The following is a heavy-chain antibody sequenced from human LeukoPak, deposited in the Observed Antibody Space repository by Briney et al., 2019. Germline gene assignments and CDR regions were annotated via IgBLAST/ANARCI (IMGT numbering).Heavy chain of an antibody. D-gene: IGHD3-22*01. Sequence: PGGSLRLSCAASGFTFSDAWMSWVRQAPGKGLEWVGRIFSKSHGETTYNAAPVKGRFTISRDDSKDTLYLQMNSLQTEDTGVYYCSSHYDGSGGYWGQGALVTVSS. CDR3: SSHYDGSGGY. CDR1: GFTFSDAW. V-gene: IGHV3-15*01. J-gene: IGHJ4*02. CDR2: IFSKSHGETT.